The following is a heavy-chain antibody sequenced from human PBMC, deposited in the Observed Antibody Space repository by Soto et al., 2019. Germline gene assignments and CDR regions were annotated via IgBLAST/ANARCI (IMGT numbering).Heavy chain of an antibody. CDR3: AKDLLMAIAASMDV. V-gene: IGHV3-23*01. CDR2: ISGSGGST. J-gene: IGHJ6*02. Sequence: PGGSLRLSXAASGFTFSSYAMSWVRQAPGKGLEWVSVISGSGGSTYYADSVKGRFTISRDNSKNTLYLQMDSLRAEDTAIYYCAKDLLMAIAASMDVWGQGTTVTVSS. CDR1: GFTFSSYA. D-gene: IGHD6-6*01.